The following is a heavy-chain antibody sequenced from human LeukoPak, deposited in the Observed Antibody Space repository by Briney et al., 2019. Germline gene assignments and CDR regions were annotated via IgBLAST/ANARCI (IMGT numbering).Heavy chain of an antibody. CDR3: ARRCSSNSCPFEY. J-gene: IGHJ4*02. CDR2: MDPSDSYS. D-gene: IGHD2-2*01. CDR1: GYSFTSYW. V-gene: IGHV5-10-1*01. Sequence: GASLQISCKGSGYSFTSYWITWVRQMPGKGLEWMGRMDPSDSYSNYSPSFQGHVTISADKSISTAYLQWSSLKASDTAMYYCARRCSSNSCPFEYWGQGTLVTVSS.